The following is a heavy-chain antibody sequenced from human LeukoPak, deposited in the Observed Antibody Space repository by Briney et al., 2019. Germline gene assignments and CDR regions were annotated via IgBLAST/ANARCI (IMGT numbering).Heavy chain of an antibody. D-gene: IGHD4-17*01. Sequence: ASVKVSCKASVYTITISGISWLRQAPGPGIAWMGWISAVDAHINYAHKLQGRVSMTTDTSTSTAYMELRSLRSDDTAVYYCGRGSYGDPLFDYWGQGTLVTVSS. CDR1: VYTITISG. CDR3: GRGSYGDPLFDY. CDR2: ISAVDAHI. V-gene: IGHV1-18*01. J-gene: IGHJ4*02.